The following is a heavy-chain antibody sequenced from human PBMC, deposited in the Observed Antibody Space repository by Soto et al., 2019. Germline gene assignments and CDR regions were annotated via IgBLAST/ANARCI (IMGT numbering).Heavy chain of an antibody. CDR1: GYTFTSYA. J-gene: IGHJ4*02. Sequence: ASVKVSCKASGYTFTSYAMHWVRQAPGQRPEWMGWINAGNGNTKYSQKFQGRVTITRDTSASTAYMELSSLRSEDTAVYYCARASSHYCGGDCYFDYWGQGTLVTVSS. V-gene: IGHV1-3*01. CDR3: ARASSHYCGGDCYFDY. D-gene: IGHD2-21*02. CDR2: INAGNGNT.